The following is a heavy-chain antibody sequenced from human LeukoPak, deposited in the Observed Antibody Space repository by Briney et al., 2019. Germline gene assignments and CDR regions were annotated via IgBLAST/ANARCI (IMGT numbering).Heavy chain of an antibody. CDR3: ARVWVTTRPDY. J-gene: IGHJ4*02. CDR1: GFTVRSSY. D-gene: IGHD4-17*01. CDR2: IKQDGSEK. V-gene: IGHV3-7*03. Sequence: GGSLRLSCAASGFTVRSSYMSWVRQAPGKGLEWVANIKQDGSEKSYVDSVKGRFAISRDNAKNSLYLQMNSLRAEDTAVYYCARVWVTTRPDYWGQGTLVTVSS.